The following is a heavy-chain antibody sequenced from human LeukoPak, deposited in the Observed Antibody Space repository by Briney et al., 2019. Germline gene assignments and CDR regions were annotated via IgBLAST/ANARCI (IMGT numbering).Heavy chain of an antibody. CDR1: GDSINSFY. J-gene: IGHJ5*02. V-gene: IGHV4-59*01. D-gene: IGHD6-19*01. CDR2: SYYSGST. Sequence: SETLSLTCTVSGDSINSFYWSWIRQPPGKELEWIGYSYYSGSTNYNPSLKSRVTISEDRSKNQFSLKLTSVTTADTAVYYCARMYSSFFRRFDPWGQGTLVTVSA. CDR3: ARMYSSFFRRFDP.